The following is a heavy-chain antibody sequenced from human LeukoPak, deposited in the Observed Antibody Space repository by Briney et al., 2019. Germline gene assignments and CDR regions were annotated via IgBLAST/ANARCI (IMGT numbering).Heavy chain of an antibody. Sequence: SVKVSCKXSGGTFSSYAISWVRQAPGQGLEWMGGIIPIFGTANYAQKFQGRVTITADESTSTAYMELSSLRSEDTAVYYCARVINYYDSSGNFDYWGQGTLVTVSS. CDR1: GGTFSSYA. D-gene: IGHD3-22*01. CDR3: ARVINYYDSSGNFDY. CDR2: IIPIFGTA. J-gene: IGHJ4*02. V-gene: IGHV1-69*13.